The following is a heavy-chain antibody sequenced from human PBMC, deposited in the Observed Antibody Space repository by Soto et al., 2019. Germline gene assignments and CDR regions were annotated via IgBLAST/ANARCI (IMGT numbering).Heavy chain of an antibody. CDR3: ARDDHGPRPRGNAFDI. V-gene: IGHV1-18*01. Sequence: QVQLVQSGAEVKKPGASVKVSCKASGYTFTSYGISWVRQAPGQGLEWMGWISAYNGNTNYAQKLQGRVTMTTDTATSTAYMELRSLRSDDTAVYYCARDDHGPRPRGNAFDIWGQGTMVTVSS. CDR2: ISAYNGNT. CDR1: GYTFTSYG. J-gene: IGHJ3*02.